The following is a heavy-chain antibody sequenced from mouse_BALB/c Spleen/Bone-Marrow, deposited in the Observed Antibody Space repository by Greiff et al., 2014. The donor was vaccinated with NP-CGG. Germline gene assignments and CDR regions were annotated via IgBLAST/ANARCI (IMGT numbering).Heavy chain of an antibody. V-gene: IGHV1S137*01. CDR3: ASGNYYYAMDY. Sequence: VQLVESGAELVRPGVSVKISCKGSGYTFTDCAMHWVKQSHAKSLEWIGVISTYYGDASYNQKFKGKATMTVDKSSSTAYMELARLTSEDSAIYYCASGNYYYAMDYWGQGTSVTVSS. J-gene: IGHJ4*01. CDR1: GYTFTDCA. CDR2: ISTYYGDA. D-gene: IGHD2-1*01.